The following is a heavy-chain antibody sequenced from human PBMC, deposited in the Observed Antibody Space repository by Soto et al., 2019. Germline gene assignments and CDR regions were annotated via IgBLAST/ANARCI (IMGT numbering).Heavy chain of an antibody. Sequence: ASVKVSCKASGYTFTSYAMHWVRQAPGQRLEWMGWINAGNGNTKYSQKFQGRVTITRDTSASTAYMELSSLRSEDTAVYYCAREARIVLVVYATHLGYWGQGTLVTVSS. V-gene: IGHV1-3*01. CDR3: AREARIVLVVYATHLGY. CDR2: INAGNGNT. J-gene: IGHJ4*02. CDR1: GYTFTSYA. D-gene: IGHD2-8*01.